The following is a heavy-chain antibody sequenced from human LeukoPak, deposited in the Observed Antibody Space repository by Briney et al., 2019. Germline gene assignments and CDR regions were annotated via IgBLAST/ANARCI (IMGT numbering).Heavy chain of an antibody. Sequence: GGSLRLSCAASGFTFSSYAMHWVRQAPGKGLEWVAVISYDGSNKYYADSVKGRFTISRDNSKNTLYLQMNSLRAEDTAVYYCARTLFTGVWMAASDYWGQGTLVTVSS. V-gene: IGHV3-30-3*01. CDR2: ISYDGSNK. CDR1: GFTFSSYA. D-gene: IGHD1-26*01. J-gene: IGHJ4*02. CDR3: ARTLFTGVWMAASDY.